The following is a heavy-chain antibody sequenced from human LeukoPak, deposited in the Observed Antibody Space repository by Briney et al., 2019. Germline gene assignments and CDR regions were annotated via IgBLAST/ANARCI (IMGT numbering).Heavy chain of an antibody. CDR1: GFTFSDYS. J-gene: IGHJ4*02. CDR2: ISGSSSHI. Sequence: GGSLRLSCAASGFTFSDYSMNWVRQAPGKGLEWVSFISGSSSHIYYADSVEGRFTISRDNAKNSLYLQMNSLRAEDTAVYFCARGSGYYYDSSSVDDWGQGTLVTVSS. D-gene: IGHD3-22*01. CDR3: ARGSGYYYDSSSVDD. V-gene: IGHV3-21*01.